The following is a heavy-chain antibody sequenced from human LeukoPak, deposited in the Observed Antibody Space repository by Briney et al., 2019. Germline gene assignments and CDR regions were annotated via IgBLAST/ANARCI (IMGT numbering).Heavy chain of an antibody. CDR2: IYYSGST. D-gene: IGHD6-19*01. Sequence: SETLSLTCTISGGSISSSSYYWGWIRQPPGKGLEWIGSIYYSGSTYYSPSLKSRVTISVDTSKNQFSLKLSSVTAADTAVYYCARALSSSGWYYYYYMDVWGKGTTVTVSS. CDR1: GGSISSSSYY. V-gene: IGHV4-39*07. CDR3: ARALSSSGWYYYYYMDV. J-gene: IGHJ6*03.